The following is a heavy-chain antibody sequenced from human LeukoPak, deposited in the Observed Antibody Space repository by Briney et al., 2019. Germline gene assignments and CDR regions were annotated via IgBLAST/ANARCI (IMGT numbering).Heavy chain of an antibody. J-gene: IGHJ4*02. CDR1: GFTFSGSA. Sequence: GGSLRLSCAASGFTFSGSAMHWVRQASGKGLEWVGRIGSKANNYATAYVASVKGRFTISRDDPQNTAYLQMNSLKTEDTAVYYCTGTVRFLEGLSYYWGQGALVTVSS. CDR2: IGSKANNYAT. D-gene: IGHD3-3*01. V-gene: IGHV3-73*01. CDR3: TGTVRFLEGLSYY.